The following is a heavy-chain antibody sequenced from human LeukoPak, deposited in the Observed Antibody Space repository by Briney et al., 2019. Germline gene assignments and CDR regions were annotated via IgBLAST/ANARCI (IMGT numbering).Heavy chain of an antibody. CDR1: GFTFSSYA. Sequence: GGSLRLSCAASGFTFSSYAMHWVRQAPGKGLEWVAVISYDGSNKYYADSVKGRFTISRDNSKNTLYLQMNSLRAEDTAVYYCARATIAAAVYWGQGTLVTVSS. V-gene: IGHV3-30-3*01. D-gene: IGHD6-13*01. J-gene: IGHJ4*02. CDR3: ARATIAAAVY. CDR2: ISYDGSNK.